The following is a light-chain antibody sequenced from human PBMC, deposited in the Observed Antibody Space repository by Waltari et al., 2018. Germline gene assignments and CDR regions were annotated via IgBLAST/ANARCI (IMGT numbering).Light chain of an antibody. Sequence: QSALTQPPSASGSPGQSVTISCTGTSSDVCHYNYVSWYQHRPGSAPTLIVYEVQKRPSGVPDRFSGSKSGNTAYLTVSGLQGEDEAEYFCSAYAGSNNLLFGGGTKLTVL. CDR2: EVQ. J-gene: IGLJ3*02. V-gene: IGLV2-8*01. CDR3: SAYAGSNNLL. CDR1: SSDVCHYNY.